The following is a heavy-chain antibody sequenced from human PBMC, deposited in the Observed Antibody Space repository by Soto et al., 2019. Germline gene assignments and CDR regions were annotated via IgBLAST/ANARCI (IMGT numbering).Heavy chain of an antibody. CDR3: AKTIVAASGYYFDH. CDR2: ISGGSSYT. CDR1: GFSFGDSY. Sequence: QVQLVESGGGLVKPGGSLRLACAASGFSFGDSYMSWVRQAPGKGLEWLAYISGGSSYTNYADSVKGRFTISRDNAKRSLYLEMTSLRADDTAVYYCAKTIVAASGYYFDHWGQGNLVTVSS. J-gene: IGHJ4*02. D-gene: IGHD2-21*01. V-gene: IGHV3-11*06.